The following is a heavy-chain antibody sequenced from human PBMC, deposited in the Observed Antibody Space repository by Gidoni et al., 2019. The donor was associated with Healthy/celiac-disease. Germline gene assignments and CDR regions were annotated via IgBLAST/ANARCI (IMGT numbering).Heavy chain of an antibody. D-gene: IGHD5-12*01. CDR1: GFTFSSYA. CDR3: AKDQSSGYDRRIYYFDY. Sequence: EGQLLESGGGLVQPGGSLRLSCAASGFTFSSYAMSWVRQAPGKGLEWVSSISGSGGSTYYADSVKGRFTISRDNSKNTLYLQMNSLRAEDTAVYYCAKDQSSGYDRRIYYFDYWGQGTLVTVSS. J-gene: IGHJ4*02. CDR2: ISGSGGST. V-gene: IGHV3-23*01.